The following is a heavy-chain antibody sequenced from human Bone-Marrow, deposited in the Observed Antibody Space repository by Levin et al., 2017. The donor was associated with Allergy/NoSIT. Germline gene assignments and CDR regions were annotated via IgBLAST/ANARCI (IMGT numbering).Heavy chain of an antibody. J-gene: IGHJ4*02. V-gene: IGHV3-66*02. Sequence: GGSLRLSCAASGFTVSTNYMSWVRQAPGKGLEWVSVIYSGGSTYYADSVKGRFTISRDTSKNTLYLQMNSLRAEDTAVYYCARGSGSYYWFDYWGQGTLVTVSS. CDR1: GFTVSTNY. D-gene: IGHD3-10*01. CDR2: IYSGGST. CDR3: ARGSGSYYWFDY.